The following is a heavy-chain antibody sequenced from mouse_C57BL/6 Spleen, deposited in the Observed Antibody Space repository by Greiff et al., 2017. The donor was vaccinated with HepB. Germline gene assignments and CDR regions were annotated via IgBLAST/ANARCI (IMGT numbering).Heavy chain of an antibody. V-gene: IGHV5-4*01. CDR1: GFTFSSYA. J-gene: IGHJ3*01. CDR3: AREKGDGYYWFAY. CDR2: ISDGGSYT. D-gene: IGHD2-3*01. Sequence: EVKVVESGGGLVKPGGSLKLSCAASGFTFSSYAMSWVRQTPEKRLEWVATISDGGSYTYYPDNVKGRFTISRDNAKNNLYLQMSHLKSEDTAMYYCAREKGDGYYWFAYWGQGTLVTVSA.